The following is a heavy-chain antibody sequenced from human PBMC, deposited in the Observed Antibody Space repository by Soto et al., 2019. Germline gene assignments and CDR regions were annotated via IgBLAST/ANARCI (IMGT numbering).Heavy chain of an antibody. CDR3: ARGPGGLWDFWSGYYGVDP. Sequence: QVQLVQSGAEVKKPGASVKVSCKASGYTFTSDDINWVRQATGQGLEWMGWMNPNSGNTGYAQKFQGRVTMTRNTSISTAYMELSSLRSEDTAVYYCARGPGGLWDFWSGYYGVDPWGQGTLVTVSS. V-gene: IGHV1-8*01. CDR2: MNPNSGNT. CDR1: GYTFTSDD. D-gene: IGHD3-3*01. J-gene: IGHJ5*02.